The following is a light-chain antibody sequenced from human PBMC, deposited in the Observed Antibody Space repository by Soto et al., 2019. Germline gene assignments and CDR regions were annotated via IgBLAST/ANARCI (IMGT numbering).Light chain of an antibody. CDR1: QSVAGS. CDR2: DIS. Sequence: EFVLTQSPATLSLSPGERAMLSCRASQSVAGSLAWYQQKPGQAPRLLIYDISTRAAAIPARFSGSGSGTDFTLTVSSLAPEDFALYCWQQRSNRITFGQGTRLEIK. J-gene: IGKJ5*01. V-gene: IGKV3-11*01. CDR3: QQRSNRIT.